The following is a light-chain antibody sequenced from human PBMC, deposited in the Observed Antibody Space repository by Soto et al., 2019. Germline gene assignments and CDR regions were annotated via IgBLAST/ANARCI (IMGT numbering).Light chain of an antibody. CDR3: QQYNSYSTWT. CDR1: QSISSW. Sequence: DIQMTQSPSTLSASVGDRVTITCRASQSISSWLAWYQQKPGKAPKLLIYDASSLESGVPSRFSGSGSGTEFTLTISSLQPDDFSTYYCQQYNSYSTWTFGQGTMGEIK. CDR2: DAS. J-gene: IGKJ1*01. V-gene: IGKV1-5*01.